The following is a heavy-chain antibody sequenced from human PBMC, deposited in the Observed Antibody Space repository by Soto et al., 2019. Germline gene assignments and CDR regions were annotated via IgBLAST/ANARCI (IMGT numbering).Heavy chain of an antibody. J-gene: IGHJ3*02. V-gene: IGHV3-7*05. CDR3: ARDVSPGTSSLYVDAFDM. CDR2: IRKDGSKT. CDR1: GFTFSSDW. Sequence: EVRLVESGGGLVQPGGSLRLSCAASGFTFSSDWMTWVRQAPGKGLEWVANIRKDGSKTSYLDSVRGRFTISRDNAQSSLYLQMDSLRAEDTALYYCARDVSPGTSSLYVDAFDMWGQGTMVTVSS. D-gene: IGHD6-13*01.